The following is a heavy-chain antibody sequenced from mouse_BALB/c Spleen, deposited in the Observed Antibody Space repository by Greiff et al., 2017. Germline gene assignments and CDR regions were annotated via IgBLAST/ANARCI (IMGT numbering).Heavy chain of an antibody. CDR1: GFTFSSYG. V-gene: IGHV5-6*02. CDR2: ISSGGSYT. Sequence: DVKLVESGGDLVKPGGSLKLSCAASGFTFSSYGMSWVRQTPDKRLAWVATISSGGSYTYYPDSVKGRFTISRDNAKNTLYLQMSSLKSEDTAMYYWARHRYDYDDYYAMDYWGQGTSGTVAS. D-gene: IGHD2-4*01. J-gene: IGHJ4*01. CDR3: ARHRYDYDDYYAMDY.